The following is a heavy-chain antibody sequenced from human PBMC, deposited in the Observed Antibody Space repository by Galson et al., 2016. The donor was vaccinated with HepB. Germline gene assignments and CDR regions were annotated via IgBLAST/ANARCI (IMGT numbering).Heavy chain of an antibody. V-gene: IGHV1-18*01. CDR3: AAEWFDILTLDVFEI. J-gene: IGHJ3*02. CDR1: GNTFSNYG. CDR2: ISPYTGDI. Sequence: SVKVSCKASGNTFSNYGITWVRQAPGQGLEWMGWISPYTGDIKYAQKIQGRVTMTTDTSTSIAYMELRSLRSDDTAVYYCAAEWFDILTLDVFEIWGQGTMVTVSS. D-gene: IGHD3-9*01.